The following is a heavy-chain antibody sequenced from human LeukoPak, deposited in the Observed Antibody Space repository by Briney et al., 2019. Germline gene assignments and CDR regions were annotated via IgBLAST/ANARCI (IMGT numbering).Heavy chain of an antibody. V-gene: IGHV3-23*01. D-gene: IGHD6-19*01. J-gene: IGHJ4*02. CDR1: GITFKNHA. CDR3: ARHSGYSSGWVDY. Sequence: GGSLRLSCAASGITFKNHAMTWVRQSPGKGLEWVSTISGSGGSTYYADSVKGRLTISRDNSKNTLYLQMNSLRAEDTAVYYCARHSGYSSGWVDYWGQGTLVTVSS. CDR2: ISGSGGST.